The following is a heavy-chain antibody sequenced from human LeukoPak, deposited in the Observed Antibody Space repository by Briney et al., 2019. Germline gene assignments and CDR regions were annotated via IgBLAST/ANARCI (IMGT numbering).Heavy chain of an antibody. V-gene: IGHV3-30*18. J-gene: IGHJ4*02. Sequence: PGRSLRLSCAASGFTFSSYGMHWVRQAPGKGLEWVAVISYDGSNKYYADSVKGRFTSSRENTKKRVYVQMKSGRGEDTGVYYCAKDRVLTYYYGSGSHGDYWGQGTLVTVSS. CDR1: GFTFSSYG. CDR3: AKDRVLTYYYGSGSHGDY. CDR2: ISYDGSNK. D-gene: IGHD3-10*01.